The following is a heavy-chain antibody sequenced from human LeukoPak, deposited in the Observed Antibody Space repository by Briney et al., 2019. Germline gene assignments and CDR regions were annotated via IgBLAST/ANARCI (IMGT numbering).Heavy chain of an antibody. J-gene: IGHJ4*02. CDR1: GYTLTELS. V-gene: IGHV1-24*01. D-gene: IGHD5-12*01. Sequence: ASVKVSCKVSGYTLTELSMHWVRQAPGKGLEWMGGFDPEDGETIYAQKFQGRVTMTEDTSTDTAYMELSSLRSEDTAVYYCATAFPEGSGYENFDYWGQGTLVTVSS. CDR3: ATAFPEGSGYENFDY. CDR2: FDPEDGET.